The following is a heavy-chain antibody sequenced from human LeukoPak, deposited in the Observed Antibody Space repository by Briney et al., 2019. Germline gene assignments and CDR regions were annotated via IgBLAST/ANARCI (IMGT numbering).Heavy chain of an antibody. D-gene: IGHD2-21*02. J-gene: IGHJ4*02. V-gene: IGHV3-23*01. CDR1: GFTFSTYA. CDR2: FGGSGGTI. CDR3: AKSDCGGDCHLLDY. Sequence: GGSLRLSCTTSGFTFSTYAMSWVRQAPGKGLEWVSHFGGSGGTIYYADTVKGRFTISRDNSKNTLYLQMNSLRAEDTAVYYCAKSDCGGDCHLLDYWGQGTLVTVSS.